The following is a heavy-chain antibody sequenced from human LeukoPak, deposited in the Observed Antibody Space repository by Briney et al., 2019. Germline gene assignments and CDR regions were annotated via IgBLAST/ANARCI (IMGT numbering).Heavy chain of an antibody. CDR1: GGSISSGGYS. CDR3: ARGASAYYYDSSGYYRR. D-gene: IGHD3-22*01. Sequence: PSETLSLTCAVSGGSISSGGYSWSWIRQPPGKGLEWIGEINHSGSTNYNPSLKSRVTISVDTSKNQFSLKLSSVTAADTAVYYCARGASAYYYDSSGYYRRWGQGTLVTVSS. J-gene: IGHJ4*02. CDR2: INHSGST. V-gene: IGHV4-34*01.